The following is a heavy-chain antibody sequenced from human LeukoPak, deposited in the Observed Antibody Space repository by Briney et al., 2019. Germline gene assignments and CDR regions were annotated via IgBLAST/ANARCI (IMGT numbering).Heavy chain of an antibody. CDR2: IYYSGST. V-gene: IGHV4-39*07. CDR3: ASAHDSSGYYYWDPTDKGDAFDI. D-gene: IGHD3-22*01. Sequence: SETLSLTCTVSGGSISSSSYYWGWIRQPPGKGLEWIGSIYYSGSTYYNPSLKSRVTISVDTSKNQFSLKLSSVTAADTAVYYCASAHDSSGYYYWDPTDKGDAFDIWGQGTMVTVSS. CDR1: GGSISSSSYY. J-gene: IGHJ3*02.